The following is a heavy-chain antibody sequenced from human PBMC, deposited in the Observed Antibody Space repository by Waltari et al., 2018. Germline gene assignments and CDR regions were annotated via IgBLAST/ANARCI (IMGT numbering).Heavy chain of an antibody. V-gene: IGHV1-69*01. Sequence: QASGQGLEGVGGIIPIFGTANYAQKFQGIVTITADESTSTAYMELGSLRSEDTAVYYCAVYGDYAFDIWGQGTMVTVSS. J-gene: IGHJ3*02. CDR2: IIPIFGTA. CDR3: AVYGDYAFDI. D-gene: IGHD4-17*01.